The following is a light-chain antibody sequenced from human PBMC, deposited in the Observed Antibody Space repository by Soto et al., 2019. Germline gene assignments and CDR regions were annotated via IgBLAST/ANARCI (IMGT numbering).Light chain of an antibody. CDR1: SSDVGGYNF. Sequence: QSALTQPRSVSGSPGQSVTISCTGTSSDVGGYNFVSWHQHHPGKAPKLMIYDVSKRPSGVPDRFSGSKSGNTASLTISGLQAEDEADYYCCSYAGGYTWVFGGGTKLTVL. CDR2: DVS. V-gene: IGLV2-11*01. J-gene: IGLJ3*02. CDR3: CSYAGGYTWV.